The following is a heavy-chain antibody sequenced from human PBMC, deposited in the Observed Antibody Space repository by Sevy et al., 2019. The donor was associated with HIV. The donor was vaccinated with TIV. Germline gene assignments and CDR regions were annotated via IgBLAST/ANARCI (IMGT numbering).Heavy chain of an antibody. CDR2: ISYDGSNK. CDR3: AREDPRYSSSWYYFDY. D-gene: IGHD6-13*01. V-gene: IGHV3-30-3*01. CDR1: GFTFSSYA. J-gene: IGHJ4*02. Sequence: GGPLRLSCAASGFTFSSYAMHWVRQAPGKGLEWVAVISYDGSNKYYADSVKGRFTISRDNSKNTLYLQMNSLRAEDTAVYYCAREDPRYSSSWYYFDYWGQGTLVTVSS.